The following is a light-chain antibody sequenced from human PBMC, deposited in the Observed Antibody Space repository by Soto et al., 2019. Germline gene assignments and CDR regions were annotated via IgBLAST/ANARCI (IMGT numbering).Light chain of an antibody. CDR1: SSDVGAYDY. V-gene: IGLV2-8*01. Sequence: QSALTQPPSASGSPGQSVTISCTGTSSDVGAYDYVSWYQQHPGKAPKLMIYEINKRPSGVPDRFSGSKSGNTASLTVSGLQAEDEADYYCSSFAGSNNSHYGFGTGTKLTVL. CDR3: SSFAGSNNSHYG. CDR2: EIN. J-gene: IGLJ1*01.